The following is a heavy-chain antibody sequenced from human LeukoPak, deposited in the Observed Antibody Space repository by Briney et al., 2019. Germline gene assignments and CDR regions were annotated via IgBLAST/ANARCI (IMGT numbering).Heavy chain of an antibody. CDR1: GGSISSYY. CDR2: IYYSGST. CDR3: ARDRYYYDSSGYYEFFDY. D-gene: IGHD3-22*01. Sequence: SETLSPTCTVSGGSISSYYWSWIRQPPGKGLEWIGYIYYSGSTNYNPSLKSRVTISVDTSKNQFSLKLSSVTAADTAVYYCARDRYYYDSSGYYEFFDYWGQGTLVTVSS. V-gene: IGHV4-59*01. J-gene: IGHJ4*02.